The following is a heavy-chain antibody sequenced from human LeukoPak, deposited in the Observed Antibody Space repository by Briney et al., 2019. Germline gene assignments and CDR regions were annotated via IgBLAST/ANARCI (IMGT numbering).Heavy chain of an antibody. V-gene: IGHV3-53*01. J-gene: IGHJ4*02. Sequence: GGSLRLSCAASGFTVSSNYMSWVRQAPGKGLEWVSVIYSGGSTYYADSVKGRFTISRDNSKNTLYLQMNSLRAEDTAVYYCARGGCSSTSCYGDFDHWGQGTLVTVSS. CDR2: IYSGGST. CDR3: ARGGCSSTSCYGDFDH. D-gene: IGHD2-2*01. CDR1: GFTVSSNY.